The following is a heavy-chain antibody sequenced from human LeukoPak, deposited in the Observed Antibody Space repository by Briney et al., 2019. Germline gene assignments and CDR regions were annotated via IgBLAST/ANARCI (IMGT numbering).Heavy chain of an antibody. Sequence: GGSLRLSCAASGFTFDGYGMSWVRQAPGKGLEWVSAIDWNGGNAGYADSVKGRFTISRDNAKNSLYLHLNSLRAEDTAVYYCAKRYILTGYDSWGQGTLVTVSS. J-gene: IGHJ5*01. CDR1: GFTFDGYG. CDR2: IDWNGGNA. CDR3: AKRYILTGYDS. D-gene: IGHD3-9*01. V-gene: IGHV3-20*04.